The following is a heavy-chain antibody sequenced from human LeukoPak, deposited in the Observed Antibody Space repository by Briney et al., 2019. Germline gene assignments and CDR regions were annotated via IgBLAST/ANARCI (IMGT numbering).Heavy chain of an antibody. CDR1: GFTFSSNA. CDR2: ITSHGTT. Sequence: GGSLRLSCAASGFTFSSNAMTWVRQAPGKGLEWVSTITSHGTTYYADSVKGRFTISRDISKNTLFLQMNSLRAEDTAVYYCAKDYGDYAQYYFDYWGQGTLVTVSS. J-gene: IGHJ4*02. D-gene: IGHD4-17*01. CDR3: AKDYGDYAQYYFDY. V-gene: IGHV3-23*01.